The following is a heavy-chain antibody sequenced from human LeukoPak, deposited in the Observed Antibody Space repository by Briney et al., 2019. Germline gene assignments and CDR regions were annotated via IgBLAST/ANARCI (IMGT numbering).Heavy chain of an antibody. CDR3: ARGGIRFIDY. V-gene: IGHV3-64*04. CDR2: ISSNGGST. CDR1: GFTFRSYA. D-gene: IGHD3-10*01. Sequence: GGSLRLSCSASGFTFRSYAVHWVRQAPGKGLEYISSISSNGGSTYYADSVKGRFTFSRDNAKNTLFLQMNSLRAEDTAVYYCARGGIRFIDYWGQGTLVTVSS. J-gene: IGHJ4*02.